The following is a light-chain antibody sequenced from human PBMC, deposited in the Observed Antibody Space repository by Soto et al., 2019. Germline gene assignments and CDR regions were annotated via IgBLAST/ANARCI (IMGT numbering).Light chain of an antibody. CDR2: GAS. CDR3: QQYGSSPLT. J-gene: IGKJ1*01. CDR1: QSVSSSY. V-gene: IGKV3-20*01. Sequence: EIVLTQSPGTLSLSPGERATLSCRARQSVSSSYLAWYQQKPGQAPRLLIYGASSRATGIPDRFSGSGSGTDFTLTISRLEPEEFAVYYCQQYGSSPLTFGQGTKVEIK.